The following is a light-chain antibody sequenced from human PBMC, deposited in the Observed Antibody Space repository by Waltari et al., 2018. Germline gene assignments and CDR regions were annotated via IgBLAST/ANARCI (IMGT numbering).Light chain of an antibody. J-gene: IGKJ3*01. CDR1: QSISGY. CDR2: AAS. V-gene: IGKV1-39*01. CDR3: QQTYSTPPFT. Sequence: DIQMTQSPSSLSASVGERVTITCRASQSISGYLNWYQQKPGKAPNLLIYAASTLQSGVPSRFSGSGSGTDFTLTISSLQPEDFATYYCQQTYSTPPFTFGPGTKVDF.